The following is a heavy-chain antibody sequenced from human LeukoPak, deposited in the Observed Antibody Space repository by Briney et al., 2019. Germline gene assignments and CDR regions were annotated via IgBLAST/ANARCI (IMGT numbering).Heavy chain of an antibody. D-gene: IGHD3-16*01. Sequence: GGPLRLSCAVSGLTFNNYAMSWVRQAPGKGLEWVSAISKSGDHTYYAASAKGRFTIYRDNSKNTQYLQMNSLRAEDTAVYYCATSWGPDTSAFRWGRDGMDVWGQGTTVIVS. J-gene: IGHJ6*02. CDR1: GLTFNNYA. CDR2: ISKSGDHT. V-gene: IGHV3-23*01. CDR3: ATSWGPDTSAFRWGRDGMDV.